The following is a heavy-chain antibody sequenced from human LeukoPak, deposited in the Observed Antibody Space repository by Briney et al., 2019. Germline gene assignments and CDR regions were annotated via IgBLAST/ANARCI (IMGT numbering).Heavy chain of an antibody. CDR3: AKSCSGGSCYSHLNSNDY. CDR1: GFTFSSYA. J-gene: IGHJ4*02. CDR2: ISGSGGST. D-gene: IGHD2-15*01. V-gene: IGHV3-23*01. Sequence: GGSLRLSCAASGFTFSSYAMSWARQAPGKGLEWVSAISGSGGSTYYADSVKGRFTISRDNSKNTLYLQMNSLRAEDTAVYYCAKSCSGGSCYSHLNSNDYWGQGTLVTVSS.